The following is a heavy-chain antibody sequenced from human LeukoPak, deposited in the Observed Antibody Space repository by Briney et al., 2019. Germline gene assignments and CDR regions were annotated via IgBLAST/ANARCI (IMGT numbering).Heavy chain of an antibody. J-gene: IGHJ6*03. Sequence: GGSLRLSCAASGFTFSSYAMSWVRQAPGKGLEWVSAISGSGGSTYYADSVKGRFTISRDNSKNTLYLQMNSLRAEDTAVYYCAKPERGYLLYYYMDVWGKGTTVTASS. CDR2: ISGSGGST. CDR3: AKPERGYLLYYYMDV. D-gene: IGHD3-3*01. V-gene: IGHV3-23*01. CDR1: GFTFSSYA.